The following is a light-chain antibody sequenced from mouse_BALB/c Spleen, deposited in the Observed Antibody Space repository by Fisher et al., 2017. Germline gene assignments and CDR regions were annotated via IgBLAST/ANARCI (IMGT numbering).Light chain of an antibody. J-gene: IGKJ2*01. Sequence: IVITQSTAIMSASPGEKVTMTCSASSSVSYMYWYQQKPGSSPRLLIYDTSNLASGVPARFSGSGSGTSYSLTISSVEAEDAATYYCHQYHRSPYTFGGGTKLEIK. CDR2: DTS. CDR3: HQYHRSPYT. V-gene: IGKV4-55*01. CDR1: SSVSY.